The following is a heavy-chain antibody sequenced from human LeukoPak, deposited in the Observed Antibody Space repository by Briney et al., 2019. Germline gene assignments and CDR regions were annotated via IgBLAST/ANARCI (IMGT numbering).Heavy chain of an antibody. J-gene: IGHJ4*02. Sequence: SETLSLTCAVYGGSFSGYYWSWIRQPPGKGLEWIGEINHSGSTNYNPSLKSRVTISVDTSKNQFSLKLSSVTAADTAVYYCARGSSPLMTTVVTPVRYYFDYWGQGTLVTVSS. CDR2: INHSGST. CDR3: ARGSSPLMTTVVTPVRYYFDY. D-gene: IGHD4-17*01. V-gene: IGHV4-34*01. CDR1: GGSFSGYY.